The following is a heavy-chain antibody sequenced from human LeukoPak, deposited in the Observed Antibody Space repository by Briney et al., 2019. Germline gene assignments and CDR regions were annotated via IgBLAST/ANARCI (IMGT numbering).Heavy chain of an antibody. J-gene: IGHJ4*02. Sequence: GGSLRLSCALSGFTVSINYMSWVRQAPGKGLEWVSVIYSGGSTYYADSVKGRFTISRDNSKNTLYLQMNSLRAEDTAVYYCARDRSGYYPYYFDYWGQGTLVTVSS. CDR2: IYSGGST. D-gene: IGHD3-22*01. CDR3: ARDRSGYYPYYFDY. CDR1: GFTVSINY. V-gene: IGHV3-66*02.